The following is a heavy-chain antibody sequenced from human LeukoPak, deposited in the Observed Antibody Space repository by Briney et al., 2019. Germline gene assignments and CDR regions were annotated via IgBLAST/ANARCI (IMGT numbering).Heavy chain of an antibody. J-gene: IGHJ4*02. V-gene: IGHV1-2*06. Sequence: ASVKVSCKASGYTFTGYYMHRVRQAPGQGLEWMGRINTNRGGTNYAQKFQGRVTMTRDTPISTAYMEVSRLRSDDTAVYYCAATVTTSYFDYWGQGTLVTVSS. CDR1: GYTFTGYY. D-gene: IGHD4-17*01. CDR2: INTNRGGT. CDR3: AATVTTSYFDY.